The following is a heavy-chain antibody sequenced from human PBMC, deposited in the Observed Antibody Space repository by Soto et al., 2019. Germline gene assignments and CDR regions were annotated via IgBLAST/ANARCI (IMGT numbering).Heavy chain of an antibody. CDR2: LYDLDGT. Sequence: PGGSLRLSCEAFGFTVSGKKYVAWVRQAPGKGLEWLSALYDLDGTYYADSVKGRFTTSSDSSRTTVYLQMNSLRPDDTAVYSCATWHLQEHAYDIWGQGTMVTVS. CDR1: GFTVSGKKY. CDR3: ATWHLQEHAYDI. D-gene: IGHD1-1*01. V-gene: IGHV3-53*01. J-gene: IGHJ3*02.